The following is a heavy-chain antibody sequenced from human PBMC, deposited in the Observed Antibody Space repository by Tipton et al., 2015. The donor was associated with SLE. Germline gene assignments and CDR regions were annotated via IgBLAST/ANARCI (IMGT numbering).Heavy chain of an antibody. D-gene: IGHD4-17*01. CDR1: GFTFNTYD. V-gene: IGHV3-21*05. J-gene: IGHJ4*02. Sequence: SLRLSCAASGFTFNTYDMHWVRQAPGKGLEWVSYINSSSSYIYYADSVKGRFTISRDNAKNSLYLQMNSLRAEDTAVYYCSRGTKTTVTGFDYWGQGTLVTVSS. CDR3: SRGTKTTVTGFDY. CDR2: INSSSSYI.